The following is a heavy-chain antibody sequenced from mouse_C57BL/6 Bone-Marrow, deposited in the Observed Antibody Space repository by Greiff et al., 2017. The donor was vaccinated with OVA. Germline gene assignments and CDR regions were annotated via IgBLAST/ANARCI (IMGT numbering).Heavy chain of an antibody. J-gene: IGHJ3*01. D-gene: IGHD2-2*01. CDR1: GYTFTGYW. CDR3: AGEALYGYDVIWFAY. V-gene: IGHV1-9*01. Sequence: QVQLQQSGAELMKPGASVKLSCKATGYTFTGYWIEWVKQRPGHGLEWIGEILPGSGSTNYNEKFKGKATFTADTSSNTAYMQLSSLTTEDSAIYYCAGEALYGYDVIWFAYWGQGTLVTVSA. CDR2: ILPGSGST.